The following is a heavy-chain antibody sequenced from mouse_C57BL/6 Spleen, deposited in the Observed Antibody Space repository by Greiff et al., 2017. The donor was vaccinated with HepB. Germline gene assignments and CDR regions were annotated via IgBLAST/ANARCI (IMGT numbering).Heavy chain of an antibody. CDR3: ARDTTEGFAY. CDR2: IYPGDGDT. V-gene: IGHV1-82*01. D-gene: IGHD1-1*01. CDR1: GYAFSSSW. Sequence: QVQLKQSGPELVKPGASVKISCKASGYAFSSSWMNWVKQRPGKGLEWIGRIYPGDGDTNYNGKFKGKATLTADKSSSTAYMQLSSLTSEDSAVYFCARDTTEGFAYWGQGTLVTVSA. J-gene: IGHJ3*01.